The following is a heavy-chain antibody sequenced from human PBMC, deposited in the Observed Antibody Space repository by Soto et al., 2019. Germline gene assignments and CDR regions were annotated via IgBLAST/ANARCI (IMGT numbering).Heavy chain of an antibody. CDR1: GGSISSYY. D-gene: IGHD2-15*01. V-gene: IGHV4-4*07. CDR2: IYTSGST. J-gene: IGHJ6*02. Sequence: SETLSLTCTVSGGSISSYYWSWIRQPAGKGLEWIGRIYTSGSTNYNPSLKSRVTMSVDTSKNQFSLKLSSVTAADTAVYYCAREYCSGGSCYSGDYYGMDVWGQGTTVTVSS. CDR3: AREYCSGGSCYSGDYYGMDV.